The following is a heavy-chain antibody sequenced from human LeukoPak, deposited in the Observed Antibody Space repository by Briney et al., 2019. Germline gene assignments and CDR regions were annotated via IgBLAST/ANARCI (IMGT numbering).Heavy chain of an antibody. V-gene: IGHV4-34*01. J-gene: IGHJ4*02. CDR1: GGSFSGYY. D-gene: IGHD3-3*01. CDR3: ARGRQRGTIFGVVIPLFDY. Sequence: SETLSLTCAVYGGSFSGYYWSWIRQPPGKGLEWIGYIYHSGSTYYNPSLKSRVTISVDRSKNQFSLKLSSVTAADTAVYYCARGRQRGTIFGVVIPLFDYWGQGTLVTVSS. CDR2: IYHSGST.